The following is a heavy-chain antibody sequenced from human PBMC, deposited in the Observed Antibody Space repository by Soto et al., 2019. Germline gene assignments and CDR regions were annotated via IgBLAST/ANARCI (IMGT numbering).Heavy chain of an antibody. Sequence: GGSLRLSCAASGFTFSSYAMSWVRQAPGERLEWVAIIWYDGSNKYYADSVKGRFIISRDNSDNTLYLQMNSLRAEDTAVYYCATRGGLLRYFDWSSGSDAFDIWGQGTMVTVSS. CDR3: ATRGGLLRYFDWSSGSDAFDI. V-gene: IGHV3-33*03. J-gene: IGHJ3*02. CDR2: IWYDGSNK. CDR1: GFTFSSYA. D-gene: IGHD3-9*01.